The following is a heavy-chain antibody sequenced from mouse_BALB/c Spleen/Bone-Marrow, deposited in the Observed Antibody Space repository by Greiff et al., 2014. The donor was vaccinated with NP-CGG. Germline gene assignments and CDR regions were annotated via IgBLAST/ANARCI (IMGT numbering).Heavy chain of an antibody. V-gene: IGHV14-3*02. CDR2: IDPANGNT. D-gene: IGHD1-2*01. CDR3: ASATTATFYAMDY. J-gene: IGHJ4*01. Sequence: VQLQQSGAELVKPGASVKLSCTVSGFNIRDTYMHWVKQRPEQGLEWNGRIDPANGNTKYNPKFQDKATITADTSSNTAYLQLSSLTSEDTAVYYCASATTATFYAMDYWGQGTSVTVSS. CDR1: GFNIRDTY.